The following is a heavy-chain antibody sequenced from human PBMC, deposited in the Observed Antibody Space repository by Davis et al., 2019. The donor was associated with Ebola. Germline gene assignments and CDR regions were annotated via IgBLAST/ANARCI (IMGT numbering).Heavy chain of an antibody. Sequence: AASVKVSCKASGYTLNNYAMNWVRQAPGQGLEWMGWINTNTGNPTYAQGFTGRFVFSLDTSVSTAYLQISSLKAEDTAVYYCARDHVPYSSSSWGYYYGMDVWGKGTTVTVSS. V-gene: IGHV7-4-1*02. CDR2: INTNTGNP. D-gene: IGHD6-6*01. J-gene: IGHJ6*04. CDR1: GYTLNNYA. CDR3: ARDHVPYSSSSWGYYYGMDV.